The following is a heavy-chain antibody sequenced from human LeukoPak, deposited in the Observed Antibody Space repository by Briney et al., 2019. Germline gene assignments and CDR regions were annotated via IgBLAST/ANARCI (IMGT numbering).Heavy chain of an antibody. CDR3: ASGPSYSGSNEYFDS. D-gene: IGHD1-26*01. V-gene: IGHV7-4-1*02. J-gene: IGHJ4*02. CDR1: GYIFSSYT. CDR2: INTNTGNP. Sequence: GASVKVSCKASGYIFSSYTMNWVRQAPGQGLEWVGWINTNTGNPTYAQDYTGRFVFSLDTSVSTTYLQISRLKAEDTAVYYCASGPSYSGSNEYFDSWGQGTLVTVSS.